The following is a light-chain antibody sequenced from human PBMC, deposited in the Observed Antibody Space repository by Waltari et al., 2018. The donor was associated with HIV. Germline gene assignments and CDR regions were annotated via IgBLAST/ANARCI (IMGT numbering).Light chain of an antibody. CDR1: SSNIENDN. V-gene: IGLV1-47*01. J-gene: IGLJ1*01. CDR3: VGWDSRLRGYV. Sequence: QSVLTQPPSASGAPGQRVTISCSGSSSNIENDNVYWYQQFPGPAPKLRIYKDTQRPSGVPDRFTGSKSGTSASLAIGGLRSDDEADYYCVGWDSRLRGYVFGAGTKVTVL. CDR2: KDT.